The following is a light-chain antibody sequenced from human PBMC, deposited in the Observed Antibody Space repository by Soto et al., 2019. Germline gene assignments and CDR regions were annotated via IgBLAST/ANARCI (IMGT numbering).Light chain of an antibody. J-gene: IGKJ4*01. V-gene: IGKV1-27*01. Sequence: DIQLTQSPPSLSASVGDRVTITYRLSQGISTYLNCYRHEPDEVPNLLIYRVFNLQSGLPSRFSGSGSGTDFILTISSLQPEDAAICCAQRSNNAPPDGDLSFGGGTKVDIK. CDR1: QGISTY. CDR3: QRSNNAPPDGDLS. CDR2: RVF.